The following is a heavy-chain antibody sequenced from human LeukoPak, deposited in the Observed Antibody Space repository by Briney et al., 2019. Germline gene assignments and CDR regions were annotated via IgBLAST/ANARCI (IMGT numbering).Heavy chain of an antibody. D-gene: IGHD3-22*01. CDR3: ARGGYDSSAYKPLDY. CDR1: GGSISSGDYY. Sequence: PSETLSLTCTVSGGSISSGDYYWSWIRQYPGKGLEWIRFIHYSGNTYYNPSLESRVNISVDTSNNQFSLKVRSVTAADTAVYYCARGGYDSSAYKPLDYWGQGTLVTVSS. V-gene: IGHV4-31*03. CDR2: IHYSGNT. J-gene: IGHJ4*02.